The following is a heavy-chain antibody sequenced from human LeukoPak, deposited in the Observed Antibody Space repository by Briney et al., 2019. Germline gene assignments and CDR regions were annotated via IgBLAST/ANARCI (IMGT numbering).Heavy chain of an antibody. CDR1: GYTFTSYY. D-gene: IGHD3-22*01. Sequence: ASVKVSCKASGYTFTSYYMHWVRQAPGQGLEWMGIINPSGGSTSYAQKFQGRVTMTRDTSTSTVYMELSSLRSEDTAVYYCERDRYYYDSSGCYPEPYYYYYYGVDVWGQGTTVTVSS. CDR3: ERDRYYYDSSGCYPEPYYYYYYGVDV. J-gene: IGHJ6*02. V-gene: IGHV1-46*01. CDR2: INPSGGST.